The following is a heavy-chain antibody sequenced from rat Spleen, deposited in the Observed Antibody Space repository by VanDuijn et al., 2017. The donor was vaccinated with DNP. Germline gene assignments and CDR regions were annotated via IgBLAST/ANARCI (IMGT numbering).Heavy chain of an antibody. CDR3: ARTLRGYAMDA. Sequence: EVQLQESGPGLVKPSQSLSLTCSVTGYSITSSYRWNWIRKFPGNKLEWMGYINSAGSTNYNPSLKSRISITRDTSKNPFFLQVNSVTTEDTATYYCARTLRGYAMDAWGQGTSVTVSS. CDR1: GYSITSSYR. CDR2: INSAGST. V-gene: IGHV3-3*01. J-gene: IGHJ4*01.